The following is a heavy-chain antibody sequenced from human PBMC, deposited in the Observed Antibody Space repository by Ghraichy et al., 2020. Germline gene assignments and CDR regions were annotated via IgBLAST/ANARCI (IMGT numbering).Heavy chain of an antibody. CDR2: VHYSEGT. CDR1: GGSISSSY. D-gene: IGHD3-10*01. V-gene: IGHV4-59*01. CDR3: ANYIRARKYFFDN. J-gene: IGHJ4*02. Sequence: SQTLSLTCTVSGGSISSSYWTWIRRPPGKEMEWIGFVHYSEGTKYNPSLQSRVTMSLDTSSSLFSLKLTSVTAADTAVYYCANYIRARKYFFDNWGQGTLVTVAS.